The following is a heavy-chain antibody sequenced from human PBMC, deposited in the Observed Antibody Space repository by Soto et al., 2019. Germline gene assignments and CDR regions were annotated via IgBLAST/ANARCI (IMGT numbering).Heavy chain of an antibody. CDR3: ARTKEYATSHYYYYGMDV. D-gene: IGHD2-8*01. J-gene: IGHJ6*02. CDR2: IITIFGTA. Sequence: SVKVSCKASGGTFISYAISWVRQAPGQGLEWMGGIITIFGTANYAQKFQGRVTITADESTSTAYMELSSLGSEGTAVYYCARTKEYATSHYYYYGMDVWGQGTTVTVSS. V-gene: IGHV1-69*13. CDR1: GGTFISYA.